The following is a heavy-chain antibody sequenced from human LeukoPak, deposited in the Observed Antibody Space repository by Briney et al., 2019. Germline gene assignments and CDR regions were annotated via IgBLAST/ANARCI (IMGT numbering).Heavy chain of an antibody. V-gene: IGHV3-7*01. CDR3: ARDLYRIVVVPHYFDY. D-gene: IGHD3-22*01. J-gene: IGHJ4*02. CDR2: IKEDGSEK. CDR1: GFTLSTYW. Sequence: SGGSLRLSCAASGFTLSTYWMSWVRQAPGKGLEWVANIKEDGSEKYYVDSVKGRLTISRDNAKNSLYLQMNSLRAEDTAVYYCARDLYRIVVVPHYFDYWGQGTLVTVSS.